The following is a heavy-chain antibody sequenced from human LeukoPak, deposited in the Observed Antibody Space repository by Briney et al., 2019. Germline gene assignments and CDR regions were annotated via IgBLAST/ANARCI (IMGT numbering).Heavy chain of an antibody. J-gene: IGHJ5*02. CDR2: ISAYNGNT. CDR1: GYTFTSYG. V-gene: IGHV1-18*01. D-gene: IGHD3-22*01. Sequence: ASVKDSCKASGYTFTSYGISWVRQAPGQGLEWMGWISAYNGNTNYAQKLQGRVTMTTDTSTSTAYMELRSLRSDDTAVYYCARSYDSSGYYSSYNWFDPWGQGTLVTVSS. CDR3: ARSYDSSGYYSSYNWFDP.